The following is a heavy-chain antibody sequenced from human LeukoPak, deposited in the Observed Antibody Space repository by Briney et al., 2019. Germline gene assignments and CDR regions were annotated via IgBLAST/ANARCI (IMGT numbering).Heavy chain of an antibody. CDR3: ARDLAGFYDYGDYVSRGGSY. V-gene: IGHV3-66*01. J-gene: IGHJ4*02. CDR1: GFTVSSNY. CDR2: IYSGGST. D-gene: IGHD4-17*01. Sequence: GGSLRLSCAASGFTVSSNYMSWVRQAPGRGLEWVSVIYSGGSTYYADSVKGRFTISRDNSKNTLYLQMNSLRAEDTAVYYCARDLAGFYDYGDYVSRGGSYWGQGTLVTVSS.